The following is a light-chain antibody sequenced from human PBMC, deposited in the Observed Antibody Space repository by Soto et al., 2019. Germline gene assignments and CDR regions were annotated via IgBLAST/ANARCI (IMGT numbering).Light chain of an antibody. Sequence: NFMLTQPHSVSESPGKTVTISCARSSGSIATDYVQWYQHRPGSAPTTVIYEDSHRPSGVPDRFSGSIDRSSNSASLTISGLTTEDEADYYCQSYDTNHLVFGGGTKVTVL. V-gene: IGLV6-57*04. J-gene: IGLJ2*01. CDR3: QSYDTNHLV. CDR2: EDS. CDR1: SGSIATDY.